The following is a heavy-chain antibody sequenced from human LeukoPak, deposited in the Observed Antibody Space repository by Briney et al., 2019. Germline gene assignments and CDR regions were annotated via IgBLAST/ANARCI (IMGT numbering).Heavy chain of an antibody. J-gene: IGHJ5*02. CDR3: AKGLAAAGNWFDP. Sequence: PGGSLRLSCAASGFTFRSYWMHWVRQAPGKGLEWVSAISGSGGSTYYADSVKGRFTISRDNSKNTLYLQMNSLRAEDTAVYYCAKGLAAAGNWFDPWGQGTLVTVSS. CDR1: GFTFRSYW. D-gene: IGHD6-13*01. CDR2: ISGSGGST. V-gene: IGHV3-23*01.